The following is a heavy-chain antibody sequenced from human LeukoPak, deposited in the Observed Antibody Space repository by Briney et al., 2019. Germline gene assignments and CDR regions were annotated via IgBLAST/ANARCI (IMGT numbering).Heavy chain of an antibody. Sequence: GMSLRLSGAASGFTFSSLGMLWVRQAPGKGLKGVAVIWYDGSEKYYTDSGRGRFTISRDNSKNTMYLHRMSLRGEDTAIYYCARAGNAFDIWGQGTMVTVSS. CDR3: ARAGNAFDI. J-gene: IGHJ3*02. CDR1: GFTFSSLG. V-gene: IGHV3-33*01. D-gene: IGHD6-13*01. CDR2: IWYDGSEK.